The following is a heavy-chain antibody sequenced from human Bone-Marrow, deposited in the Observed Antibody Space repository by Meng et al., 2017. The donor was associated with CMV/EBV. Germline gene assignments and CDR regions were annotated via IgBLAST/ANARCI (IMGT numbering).Heavy chain of an antibody. V-gene: IGHV2-5*02. J-gene: IGHJ4*02. CDR3: AHTPSAGDFDY. Sequence: TFSRFALNTRGVGVGGIRQPPGKALEWLALIYWDDDKRNSPSLRSRLTITKDTYKNQVVLKMTNMAPVDTATYYCAHTPSAGDFDYWGQGTLVTVSS. CDR1: RFALNTRGVG. D-gene: IGHD1-14*01. CDR2: IYWDDDK.